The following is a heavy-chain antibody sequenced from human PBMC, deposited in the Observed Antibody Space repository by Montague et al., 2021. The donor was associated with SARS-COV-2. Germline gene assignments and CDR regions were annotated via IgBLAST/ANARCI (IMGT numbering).Heavy chain of an antibody. Sequence: SETLSLTCTVSGGSIRSSSYYWGWIRQPPGKGLECIGSIYYSGSTYYNPSLKSRVTISVDMSKNHFSLKLSSVTAADTAVYYCARTTWLRGYFDLWGRGTLVTVSS. D-gene: IGHD5-12*01. CDR2: IYYSGST. CDR1: GGSIRSSSYY. V-gene: IGHV4-39*07. J-gene: IGHJ2*01. CDR3: ARTTWLRGYFDL.